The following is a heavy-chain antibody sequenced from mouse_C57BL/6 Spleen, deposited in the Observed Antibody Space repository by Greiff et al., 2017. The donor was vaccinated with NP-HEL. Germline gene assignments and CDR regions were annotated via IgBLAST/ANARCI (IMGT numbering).Heavy chain of an antibody. Sequence: EVQLVESGGGLVKPGGSLKLSCAASGFTFSDYGMHWVRQAPEKGLEWVAYISSGSSTIYYADTVKGRFTISRDNAKNTLFLQMTSLRSEDTAMYYCAHDGYSSFFAYWGQGTLVTVSA. V-gene: IGHV5-17*01. CDR3: AHDGYSSFFAY. D-gene: IGHD2-3*01. J-gene: IGHJ3*01. CDR2: ISSGSSTI. CDR1: GFTFSDYG.